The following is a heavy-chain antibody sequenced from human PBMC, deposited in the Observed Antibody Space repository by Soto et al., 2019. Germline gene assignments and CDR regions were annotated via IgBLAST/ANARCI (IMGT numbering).Heavy chain of an antibody. V-gene: IGHV3-30-3*01. CDR2: ISYDGSNK. Sequence: QVQLVESGGGVVQPGRSLRLSCAASGFTFSSYAMHWVRQAPGKGLEWVAVISYDGSNKYYADSVKGRFTISRDNSKNTLYLQMNSLRAEDTAVYYCARDRRCRDGYNSCEFDYWGQGTLVTVSS. CDR1: GFTFSSYA. D-gene: IGHD5-12*01. J-gene: IGHJ4*02. CDR3: ARDRRCRDGYNSCEFDY.